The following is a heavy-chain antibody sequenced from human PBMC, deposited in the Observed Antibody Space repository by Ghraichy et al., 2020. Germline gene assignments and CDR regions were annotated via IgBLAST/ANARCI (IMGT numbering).Heavy chain of an antibody. J-gene: IGHJ4*02. D-gene: IGHD7-27*01. CDR2: INHSGST. CDR3: ASHLPWGLLAY. Sequence: SETLSLTCAVYGGSFSGYYWSWIRQPPGKGLEWIGEINHSGSTNYNPSLKSRVTISVDTSKNQFSLKLSSVTAADTAVYYCASHLPWGLLAYWGQGTLVTVSS. V-gene: IGHV4-34*01. CDR1: GGSFSGYY.